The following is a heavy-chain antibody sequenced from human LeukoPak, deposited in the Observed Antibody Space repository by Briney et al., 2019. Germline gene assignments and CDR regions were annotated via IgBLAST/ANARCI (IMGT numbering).Heavy chain of an antibody. J-gene: IGHJ4*02. V-gene: IGHV3-30*18. CDR3: AKDGSSGSSDFDY. Sequence: GGSLRLSCAASGFTLSSYGMHWVRQAPGKGLEWVAVISYDGSNKYYADSVKGRFTISRDNSKNTLYLQMNSLRAEDTAVYYCAKDGSSGSSDFDYWGQGTLVTVSS. D-gene: IGHD6-19*01. CDR2: ISYDGSNK. CDR1: GFTLSSYG.